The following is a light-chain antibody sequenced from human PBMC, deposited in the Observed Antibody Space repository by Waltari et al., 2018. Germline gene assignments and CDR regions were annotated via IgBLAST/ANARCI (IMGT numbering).Light chain of an antibody. J-gene: IGLJ1*01. CDR2: DGS. CDR1: SRDVGNYDW. V-gene: IGLV2-14*03. Sequence: QSALTQPASVSGSPGQSITISCTGTSRDVGNYDWVSWYQQHPGKAPKFVIFDGSYRRSGGSKRFSGAKSCNTASLTISGLQAEDEADYYCTSYTSSHSLVFGTGTKVTVL. CDR3: TSYTSSHSLV.